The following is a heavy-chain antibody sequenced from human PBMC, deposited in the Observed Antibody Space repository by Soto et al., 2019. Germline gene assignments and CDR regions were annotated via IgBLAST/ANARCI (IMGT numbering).Heavy chain of an antibody. CDR2: ISSTSSTI. D-gene: IGHD3-16*01. J-gene: IGHJ4*02. CDR3: APRVGPNAGRVDY. Sequence: EVQLVESGGGFVQPGGSLRLSCAASGLTFSSYSMNWVRQAPGKGLEWVSYISSTSSTIYYADSVKGRFTISRDNAKNSLYLQTNSLRAEDTAVYYCAPRVGPNAGRVDYWGQGTLVTVSS. CDR1: GLTFSSYS. V-gene: IGHV3-48*01.